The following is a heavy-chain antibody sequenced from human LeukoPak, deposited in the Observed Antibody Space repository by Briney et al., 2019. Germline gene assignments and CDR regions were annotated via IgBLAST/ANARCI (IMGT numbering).Heavy chain of an antibody. Sequence: QAAGSLRLSCEASGFTFSSYDMHWVRQVTEKGLEWVSYIGTKEDTNYPDSVRGRFTTSRENARNSLYLQMNYLRAEDTAVYYCVRAPVGECRSGGCFSSHLDVWGQGTTVIVSS. J-gene: IGHJ6*02. CDR1: GFTFSSYD. CDR2: IGTKEDT. CDR3: VRAPVGECRSGGCFSSHLDV. D-gene: IGHD2-15*01. V-gene: IGHV3-13*04.